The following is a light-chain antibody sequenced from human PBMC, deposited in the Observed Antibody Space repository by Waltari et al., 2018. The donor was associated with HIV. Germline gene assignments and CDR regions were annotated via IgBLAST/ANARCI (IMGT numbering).Light chain of an antibody. J-gene: IGLJ1*01. V-gene: IGLV1-47*01. CDR3: AVWGDSLNSYV. CDR1: SSNIGSNY. CDR2: RKN. Sequence: QSVLTQPPSASGTPGQRVTISCSGSSSNIGSNYVYWYQQLPGTAPKLLIYRKNQRPSGVPDRFSGSKSGTSASLAISGLRSEDEADYYCAVWGDSLNSYVFGTGTEVTVL.